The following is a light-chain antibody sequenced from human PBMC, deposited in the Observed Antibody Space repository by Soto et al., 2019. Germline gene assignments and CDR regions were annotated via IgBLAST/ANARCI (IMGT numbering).Light chain of an antibody. CDR3: QQYNNSPEYT. CDR2: GAS. V-gene: IGKV3-20*01. CDR1: QSVTSRY. J-gene: IGKJ2*01. Sequence: EIVLTQSPGTLSLSPGERATISCKASQSVTSRYLAWYQQKPGQAPRLLIYGASSRANGMPDRFSGSGSGTDFSLTISRLEPEDFAVYYCQQYNNSPEYTFGQGTKLEIK.